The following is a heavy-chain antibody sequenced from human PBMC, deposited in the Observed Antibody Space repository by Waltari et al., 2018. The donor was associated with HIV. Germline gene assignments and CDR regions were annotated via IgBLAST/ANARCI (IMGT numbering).Heavy chain of an antibody. V-gene: IGHV1-24*01. CDR2: FDHEGEET. CDR3: VIDGGNYFHS. Sequence: QVHLVQSGAEVKKPGASVKVSCKVSGDPLSELSMHWVRQAPGKGLEWMEDFDHEGEETVDAQKFQGRMSMTEDTSTDTAYMELSSRRSEDTAVYYCVIDGGNYFHSWGQGTLVTVSS. J-gene: IGHJ4*02. CDR1: GDPLSELS.